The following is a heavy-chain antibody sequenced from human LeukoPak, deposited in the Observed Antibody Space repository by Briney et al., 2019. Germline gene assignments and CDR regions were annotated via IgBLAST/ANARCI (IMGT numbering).Heavy chain of an antibody. V-gene: IGHV4-59*01. J-gene: IGHJ4*02. CDR2: IYYSGST. D-gene: IGHD2-21*02. CDR1: GGSISSYY. CDR3: ARLLFDCCGDCYPDY. Sequence: SETLSLTCTVSGGSISSYYWSWIRQPPGKGLEWIGYIYYSGSTNYNPSLKSRVTISVDTSKNQFSLKLSSVTAADTAVYYCARLLFDCCGDCYPDYWGQGTLVTVSS.